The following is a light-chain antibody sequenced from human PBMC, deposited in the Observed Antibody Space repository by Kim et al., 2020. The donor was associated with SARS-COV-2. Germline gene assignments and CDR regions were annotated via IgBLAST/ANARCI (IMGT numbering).Light chain of an antibody. CDR1: RRDIGCYNF. CDR3: SSYTSSSPV. J-gene: IGLJ2*01. Sequence: PEQSVTLSSTGTRRDIGCYNFVSWYQPHPGKAPNLMFYDVGNRPSGVSDRFSGSKSGNTASLTISGLQAEDEADYYCSSYTSSSPVFGGGTQLTVL. CDR2: DVG. V-gene: IGLV2-14*03.